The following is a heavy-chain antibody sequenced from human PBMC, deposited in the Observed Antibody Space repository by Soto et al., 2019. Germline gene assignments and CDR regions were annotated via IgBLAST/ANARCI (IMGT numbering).Heavy chain of an antibody. Sequence: ASVKVSCKASGYTFTSYAMHWVRQAPGQRLEWMGWINAGNGNTKYSQKFQGRVTITRDTSASTAYMELSSLRSEDTAVYYCARDSLAAAGTWFDPWGQGTLVTVSS. V-gene: IGHV1-3*01. CDR1: GYTFTSYA. CDR3: ARDSLAAAGTWFDP. CDR2: INAGNGNT. J-gene: IGHJ5*02. D-gene: IGHD6-13*01.